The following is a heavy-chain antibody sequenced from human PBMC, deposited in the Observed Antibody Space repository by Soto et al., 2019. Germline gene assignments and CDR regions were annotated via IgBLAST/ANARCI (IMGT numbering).Heavy chain of an antibody. CDR1: GGSINRGDYS. V-gene: IGHV4-30-2*01. Sequence: QLQLQESGSGLVKPSQTLSLTCAVSGGSINRGDYSWSWIRQPPGKGLEWIGYIHHSGTTYYNPSLKSRVSISSDRXKNQFSLKLRSVTAADTAVYDCASRRNGPWGTVDYWGQGTLVTVSS. D-gene: IGHD1-26*01. J-gene: IGHJ4*02. CDR3: ASRRNGPWGTVDY. CDR2: IHHSGTT.